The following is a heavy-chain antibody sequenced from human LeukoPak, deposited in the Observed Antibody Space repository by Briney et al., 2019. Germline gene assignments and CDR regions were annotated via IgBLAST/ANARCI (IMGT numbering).Heavy chain of an antibody. J-gene: IGHJ1*01. D-gene: IGHD3-9*01. V-gene: IGHV1-18*04. CDR1: GYTFTGYY. Sequence: GASVKVSCKASGYTFTGYYMHWVRQAPGQGLEWMGWISAYNGNTNYAQKLQGRVTMTTDTSTSTAYMELRSLRSDDTAVYYCARDFYDILTGEHWGQGTLITVSS. CDR2: ISAYNGNT. CDR3: ARDFYDILTGEH.